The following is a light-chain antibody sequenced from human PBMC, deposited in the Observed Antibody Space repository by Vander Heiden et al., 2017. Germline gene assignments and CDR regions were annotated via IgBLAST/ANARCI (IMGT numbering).Light chain of an antibody. CDR1: SSDVGGHNY. CDR3: SSYTSSSTQV. CDR2: DVS. Sequence: SALPQPASVSGSPGQSITISCTGTSSDVGGHNYVSWYQQHPGKAPKLMIYDVSNRPSGVSNRFSGSKSGNTASLTISGRQAEDEADYYCSSYTSSSTQVFGGGTKLTAL. J-gene: IGLJ2*01. V-gene: IGLV2-14*01.